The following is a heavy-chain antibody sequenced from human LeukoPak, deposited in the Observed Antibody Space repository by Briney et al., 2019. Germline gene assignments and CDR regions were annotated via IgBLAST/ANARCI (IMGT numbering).Heavy chain of an antibody. D-gene: IGHD4-17*01. Sequence: GGSLRLSCAASGFTFSSYSMNWVRQAPGKGLEWVSSISSSSSYIYYADSVKGRFTISRDNAKNSLYLQMNSLRAEDTAVYYCARVTHGDYLDDYWGQGTLVTVSS. J-gene: IGHJ4*02. V-gene: IGHV3-21*01. CDR1: GFTFSSYS. CDR3: ARVTHGDYLDDY. CDR2: ISSSSSYI.